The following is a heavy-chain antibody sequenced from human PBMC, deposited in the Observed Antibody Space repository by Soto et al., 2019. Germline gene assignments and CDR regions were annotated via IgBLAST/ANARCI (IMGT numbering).Heavy chain of an antibody. CDR2: IYYSGSS. Sequence: SETLSLTXTVSGDSISSDGYYWSWMRQHPGKGLEWIGYIYYSGSSYYNPSLKSRVPISVDASKNQFSLKLSSVTAADTAVYYCARVSYGMDVWGQGTTVTVSS. CDR3: ARVSYGMDV. V-gene: IGHV4-31*02. J-gene: IGHJ6*02. CDR1: GDSISSDGYY.